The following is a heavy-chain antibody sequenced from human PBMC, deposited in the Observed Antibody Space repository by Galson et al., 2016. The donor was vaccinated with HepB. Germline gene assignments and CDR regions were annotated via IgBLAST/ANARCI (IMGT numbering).Heavy chain of an antibody. Sequence: ETLSLTCTVSGGSLSSYYWSWIRQPPGKGLEWIGYIYYSGSTNQNPSLKSRVTISVDTSKNQFSLQLRSVTAADTAVYYCARDRGSAAGFDYWGQGTLVTVSS. CDR1: GGSLSSYY. CDR3: ARDRGSAAGFDY. CDR2: IYYSGST. V-gene: IGHV4-59*01. J-gene: IGHJ4*02. D-gene: IGHD6-13*01.